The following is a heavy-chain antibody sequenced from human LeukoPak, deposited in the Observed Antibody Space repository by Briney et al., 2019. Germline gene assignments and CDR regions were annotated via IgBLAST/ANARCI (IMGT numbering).Heavy chain of an antibody. J-gene: IGHJ1*01. D-gene: IGHD6-19*01. CDR3: ARGDQRVSSGWYGMGY. CDR2: IIPIFGTA. V-gene: IGHV1-69*01. Sequence: GVSVKVSCKASGGTFSSYAISWVRQAPGQGVEWMGGIIPIFGTANYAQKFQGRLTITADESTSTAYMELSSLRSEATAVYYCARGDQRVSSGWYGMGYWGQGTLVTVSS. CDR1: GGTFSSYA.